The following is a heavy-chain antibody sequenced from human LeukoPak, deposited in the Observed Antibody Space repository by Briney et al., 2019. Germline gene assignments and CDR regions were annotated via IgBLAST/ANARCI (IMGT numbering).Heavy chain of an antibody. J-gene: IGHJ3*02. CDR3: ARHWASGWQRGAKAFDI. CDR2: IYYSGST. D-gene: IGHD6-19*01. CDR1: GGSISSYY. Sequence: SETLSLTCTVSGGSISSYYWSWIRQPPGKGLEWIGYIYYSGSTNYNPSLKSRVTISVDTSKNQFSLKLSSVTAADTAVYYCARHWASGWQRGAKAFDIWGQGTMVTVSS. V-gene: IGHV4-59*08.